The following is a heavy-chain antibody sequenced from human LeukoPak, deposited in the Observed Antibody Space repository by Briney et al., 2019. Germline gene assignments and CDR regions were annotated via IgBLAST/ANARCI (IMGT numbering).Heavy chain of an antibody. Sequence: GESLKISCKGSGYSFTSYWIGWVRQMPGKGLEWMGIIYPGDSDTRYSPSFQGQVTPSADKSTSTAYLQWSSLKASDTAMYYCARTLPSIAVAGQLDYWGQGTLVTVSS. J-gene: IGHJ4*02. CDR2: IYPGDSDT. D-gene: IGHD6-19*01. CDR1: GYSFTSYW. V-gene: IGHV5-51*01. CDR3: ARTLPSIAVAGQLDY.